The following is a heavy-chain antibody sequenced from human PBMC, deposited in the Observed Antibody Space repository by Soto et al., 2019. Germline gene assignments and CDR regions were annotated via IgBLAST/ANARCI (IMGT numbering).Heavy chain of an antibody. V-gene: IGHV1-69*02. CDR3: SIGSWSAETFDV. D-gene: IGHD2-2*01. CDR1: GGTFNTYT. Sequence: QVHLIQSGAEVKKPGSSVKVSCKAAGGTFNTYTLFWVRQAPGHGLEWMGRIIPMLPVTNSAQKFQGRLTLPAHKSTGTAFMELTSLTSEDTSVYYCSIGSWSAETFDVWGQGTMVTVSS. J-gene: IGHJ3*01. CDR2: IIPMLPVT.